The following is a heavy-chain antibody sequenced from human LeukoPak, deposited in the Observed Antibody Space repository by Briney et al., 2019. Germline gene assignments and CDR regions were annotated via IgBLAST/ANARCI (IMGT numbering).Heavy chain of an antibody. Sequence: ASVKVSCKASVYTLTRYGISWVRQAPGQGLEWMEWISAYNGNTSTNYVQKLQGRVTMTTDTSTSTAYMELRSLRSDDTAVYYCARDQRGGLWFGRWGGYWGQGTLVTVSS. V-gene: IGHV1-18*01. J-gene: IGHJ4*02. CDR1: VYTLTRYG. CDR2: ISAYNGNTST. D-gene: IGHD3-10*01. CDR3: ARDQRGGLWFGRWGGY.